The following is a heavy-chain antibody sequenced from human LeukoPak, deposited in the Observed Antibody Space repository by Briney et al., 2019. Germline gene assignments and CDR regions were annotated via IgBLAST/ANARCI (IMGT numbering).Heavy chain of an antibody. CDR2: ISSSSSYI. CDR1: GFTFSSYS. CDR3: ARGSLLWFGELFIDY. V-gene: IGHV3-21*01. Sequence: GGSLRLSCAASGFTFSSYSMSWVRQAPGKGLEWVSSISSSSSYICYADSVKGRFTISRDNAKNSLYLQMNSLRAEDTAVYYCARGSLLWFGELFIDYWGQGTLVTVSS. J-gene: IGHJ4*02. D-gene: IGHD3-10*01.